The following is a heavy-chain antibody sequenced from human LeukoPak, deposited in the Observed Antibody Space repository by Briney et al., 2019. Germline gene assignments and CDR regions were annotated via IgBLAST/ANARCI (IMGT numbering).Heavy chain of an antibody. V-gene: IGHV3-7*03. D-gene: IGHD2-2*01. J-gene: IGHJ4*02. Sequence: PGGSLRLSCATSGFTFSNFCMTWVRQAPRKGLERVSNIKKDGSEKNYVESVKGRFTISRDNAKNSLYLQMNGLRAEDTAVYYCASQPAAADVDYWGQGTLVTVSS. CDR1: GFTFSNFC. CDR2: IKKDGSEK. CDR3: ASQPAAADVDY.